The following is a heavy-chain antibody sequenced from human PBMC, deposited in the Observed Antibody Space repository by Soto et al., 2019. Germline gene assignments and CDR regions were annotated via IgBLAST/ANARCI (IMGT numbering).Heavy chain of an antibody. Sequence: QVQLQESGPGLVKPSGTLSLTCAVSGGSFTSNNWWTWVRQPPGQGREWIGEIYRTGSTNYNPSLKSRVTRSLDKSENQFSLKVTSLTAADTAVYYCASRDPGTSVDYWGQGTLVTVSS. CDR3: ASRDPGTSVDY. CDR1: GGSFTSNNW. J-gene: IGHJ4*02. CDR2: IYRTGST. V-gene: IGHV4-4*02. D-gene: IGHD1-7*01.